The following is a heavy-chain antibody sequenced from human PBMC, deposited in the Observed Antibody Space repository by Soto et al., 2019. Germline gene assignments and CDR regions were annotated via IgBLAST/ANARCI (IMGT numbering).Heavy chain of an antibody. Sequence: PGGSLRLSCAASGFTFSSYAMSWVRQAPGKGLEWVSTIDNSGGITYYADSVKGRFTISRDNSKNTLYLQMNSLRAEDTALYYCAKGFMATVTQFDYWGQGTLVTVSS. D-gene: IGHD4-17*01. CDR3: AKGFMATVTQFDY. J-gene: IGHJ4*02. V-gene: IGHV3-23*05. CDR2: IDNSGGIT. CDR1: GFTFSSYA.